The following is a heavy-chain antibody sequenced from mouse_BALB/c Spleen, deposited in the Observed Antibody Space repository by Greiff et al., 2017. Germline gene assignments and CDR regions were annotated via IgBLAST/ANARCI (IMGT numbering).Heavy chain of an antibody. J-gene: IGHJ3*01. V-gene: IGHV3-6*02. D-gene: IGHD2-2*01. CDR1: GYSITSGYY. Sequence: EVQLQESGPGLVKPSQSLSLTCSVTGYSITSGYYWNWIRQFPGNKLEWMGYISYDGSNNYNPSLKNRISITRDTSKNQFFLKLNSVTTEDTATYYCARGGYDEGFAYWGQGTLVTVSA. CDR3: ARGGYDEGFAY. CDR2: ISYDGSN.